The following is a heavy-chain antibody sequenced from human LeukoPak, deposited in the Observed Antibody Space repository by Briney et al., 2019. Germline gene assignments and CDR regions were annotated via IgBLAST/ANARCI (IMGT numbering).Heavy chain of an antibody. CDR2: ISYDGSNK. CDR3: ARRAGAYTHPYDY. J-gene: IGHJ4*02. V-gene: IGHV3-30*04. CDR1: GFTFSSYA. D-gene: IGHD3-16*01. Sequence: GGSLRLSCAASGFTFSSYAMHWVRQAPGKGLEWVAVISYDGSNKYYADSVKGRFTISRDNSKNTLYLQMNSLRAEDTAVYYCARRAGAYTHPYDYWGQGTLVTVSS.